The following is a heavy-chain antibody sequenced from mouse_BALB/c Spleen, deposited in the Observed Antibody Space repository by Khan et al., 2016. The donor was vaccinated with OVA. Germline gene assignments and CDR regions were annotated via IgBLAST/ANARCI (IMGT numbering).Heavy chain of an antibody. V-gene: IGHV14-3*02. J-gene: IGHJ4*01. Sequence: VQLKQSGAEFVKPGASVKLSCTASGFNIKNTYIHWVKQRPEQGLEWIGRIDPANGNTKCDPKFQGRATIIADTSSNTDYLQLSSLTSEDTAVYYCAYSLLPYAMDDWGQGTSVTVSS. CDR2: IDPANGNT. CDR3: AYSLLPYAMDD. D-gene: IGHD1-2*01. CDR1: GFNIKNTY.